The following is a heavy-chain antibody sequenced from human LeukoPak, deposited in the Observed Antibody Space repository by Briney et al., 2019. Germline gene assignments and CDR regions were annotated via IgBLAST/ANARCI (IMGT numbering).Heavy chain of an antibody. V-gene: IGHV1-2*02. CDR3: ARDQYYYDSSGYHSDY. D-gene: IGHD3-22*01. CDR2: VNPNSGGT. J-gene: IGHJ4*02. CDR1: GYTFTGYY. Sequence: ASVKVSCMASGYTFTGYYMHWVRQAPGQGLEWMGWVNPNSGGTNYAQKFQGRVTMTRDTSISTAYMELSRLRSDDTAVYYCARDQYYYDSSGYHSDYWGQGTLVTVSS.